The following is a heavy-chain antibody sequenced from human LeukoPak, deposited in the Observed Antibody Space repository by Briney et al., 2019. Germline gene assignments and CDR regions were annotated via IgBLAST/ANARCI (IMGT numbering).Heavy chain of an antibody. CDR1: GFTFSNYW. Sequence: GGSLRLSCAASGFTFSNYWMHWVRHAPGKGLVWVSRINSDGSSIFYADSVKGRFTISRDNAKNTLYLQMNSLRAEDTAVYYCSRGDSSGSSWLTYYHYYMDVWGKGTTVTISS. CDR2: INSDGSSI. CDR3: SRGDSSGSSWLTYYHYYMDV. V-gene: IGHV3-74*01. D-gene: IGHD6-13*01. J-gene: IGHJ6*03.